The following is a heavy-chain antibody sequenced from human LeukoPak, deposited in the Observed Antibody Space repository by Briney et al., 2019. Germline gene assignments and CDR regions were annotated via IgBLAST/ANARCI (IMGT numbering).Heavy chain of an antibody. Sequence: GRSLRLSCAASGFTFSSYAMSWVRQAPGKGLEWVSAISGSGGSTYYADSVKGRFTISRDNSKNTLYLQMNSLRAEDTAVYYCAKGGVVIIEGEDYWGQGTLVTVSS. D-gene: IGHD3-3*01. CDR1: GFTFSSYA. CDR3: AKGGVVIIEGEDY. J-gene: IGHJ4*02. CDR2: ISGSGGST. V-gene: IGHV3-23*01.